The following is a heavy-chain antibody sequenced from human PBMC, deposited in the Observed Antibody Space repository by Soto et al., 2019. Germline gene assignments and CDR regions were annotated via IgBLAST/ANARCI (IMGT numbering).Heavy chain of an antibody. J-gene: IGHJ1*01. Sequence: QVQLVQSGAEVKKPAASVKVSCKASGYIFTSHGISWVRQDPGQGLEWMGRISTYNGNTKYAQKLQGRVTMTTDTSASIAYMELRSLRSDDTAVDYCAIYNGQWLVSDWGQGNLGTVSS. D-gene: IGHD6-19*01. CDR2: ISTYNGNT. V-gene: IGHV1-18*01. CDR3: AIYNGQWLVSD. CDR1: GYIFTSHG.